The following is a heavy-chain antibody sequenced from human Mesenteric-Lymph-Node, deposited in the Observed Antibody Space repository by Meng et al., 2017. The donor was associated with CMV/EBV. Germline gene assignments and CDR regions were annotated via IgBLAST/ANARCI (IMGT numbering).Heavy chain of an antibody. Sequence: GESLKISCAASGFTFSSYSMNWVRQAPGKGLEWVSSISSSSSYIYYADSVKGRFTISRDNAKNSLYLQMNSLRAEDTAVYYCASSELVVPAALLDYWGQGTLVTVSS. CDR2: ISSSSSYI. D-gene: IGHD2-2*01. V-gene: IGHV3-21*01. CDR1: GFTFSSYS. CDR3: ASSELVVPAALLDY. J-gene: IGHJ4*02.